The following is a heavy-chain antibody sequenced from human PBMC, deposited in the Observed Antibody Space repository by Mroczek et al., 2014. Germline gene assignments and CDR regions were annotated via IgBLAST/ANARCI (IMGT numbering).Heavy chain of an antibody. CDR3: ARGFPPADTAMVVAFDY. V-gene: IGHV6-1*01. D-gene: IGHD5-18*01. CDR1: GTVSLATSAA. Sequence: QVQLQQSGPGLVKPSQTLSLTCASLRGTVSLATSAAWNWIRQSPSRGLEWLGRTYYRSKWYNDYAVSVKSRITINPDTSKNQFSLQLNSVTPEDTAVYYCARGFPPADTAMVVAFDYWGQGTLATVSS. J-gene: IGHJ4*02. CDR2: TYYRSKWYN.